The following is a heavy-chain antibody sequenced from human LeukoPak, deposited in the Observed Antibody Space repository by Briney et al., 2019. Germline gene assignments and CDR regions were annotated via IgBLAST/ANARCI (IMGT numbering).Heavy chain of an antibody. Sequence: SETLSLTCAVYGGSFSGYSWSWIRQPPGKGLEWIGEINHSGSTNYNPSLKSRVTISVDTSKNQFSLKLSSVTAADTAVYYCARDLYSGYDNFDYWGQGTLVTVSS. J-gene: IGHJ4*02. D-gene: IGHD5-12*01. CDR2: INHSGST. CDR3: ARDLYSGYDNFDY. CDR1: GGSFSGYS. V-gene: IGHV4-34*01.